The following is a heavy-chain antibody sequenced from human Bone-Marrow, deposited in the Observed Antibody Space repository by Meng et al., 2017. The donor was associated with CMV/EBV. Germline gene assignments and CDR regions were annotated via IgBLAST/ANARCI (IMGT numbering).Heavy chain of an antibody. V-gene: IGHV1-18*01. CDR2: ISAYNGNT. CDR3: ARVVEFSLSWFGEDLSFDY. D-gene: IGHD3-10*01. Sequence: ASVKVSCKASGYTFTSYVISWVRQAPGQGLEWMGWISAYNGNTNCAQKLQGRVTMTADTSTSTAYMGLRSLRSDDTAVYYCARVVEFSLSWFGEDLSFDYWGQGTLVTVSS. CDR1: GYTFTSYV. J-gene: IGHJ4*02.